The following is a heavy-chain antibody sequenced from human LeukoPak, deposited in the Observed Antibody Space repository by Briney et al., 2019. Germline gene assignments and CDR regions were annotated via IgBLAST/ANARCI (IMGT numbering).Heavy chain of an antibody. D-gene: IGHD6-6*01. CDR3: ARSYSSSSPFDY. CDR1: GYTFTSYD. CDR2: MNPNSGAT. V-gene: IGHV1-8*01. Sequence: ASVKVSCKASGYTFTSYDFNWLRQATGQGPEWMGWMNPNSGATGYAQKFQGRVTMTRSASINTAYMELTNLRSEDTAVYYRARSYSSSSPFDYWGQGTLATVSS. J-gene: IGHJ4*02.